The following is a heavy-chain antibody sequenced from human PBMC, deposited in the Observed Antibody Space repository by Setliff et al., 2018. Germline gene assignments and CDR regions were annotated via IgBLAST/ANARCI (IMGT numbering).Heavy chain of an antibody. V-gene: IGHV1-18*04. Sequence: ASVKVSCKASGYTFTNYYINWVRQAPGQGLEWMGWVNPYNGDTKNAQKFQGRVAMTTDTSTSTAYMELRSLRSDDTAVYYCARDRPEVVIDAARALFDYWGQGALVTVSS. CDR1: GYTFTNYY. J-gene: IGHJ4*02. D-gene: IGHD2-15*01. CDR2: VNPYNGDT. CDR3: ARDRPEVVIDAARALFDY.